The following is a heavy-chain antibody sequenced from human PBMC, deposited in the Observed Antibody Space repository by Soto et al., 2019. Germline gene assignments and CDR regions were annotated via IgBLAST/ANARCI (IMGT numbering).Heavy chain of an antibody. V-gene: IGHV3-23*04. CDR2: ISGGGGST. D-gene: IGHD3-22*01. J-gene: IGHJ4*02. CDR1: GFSFNIFA. CDR3: AKDPTSYDSSAQFDS. Sequence: EVKLVESGGRLVQPGGSLRLSCAASGFSFNIFAMNWVCQAPGQGLEWVSGISGGGGSTYYADSVKGRFTISRDNSNNTLYLQMNSLRAEDTAVYYCAKDPTSYDSSAQFDSWGQGTLVTVSS.